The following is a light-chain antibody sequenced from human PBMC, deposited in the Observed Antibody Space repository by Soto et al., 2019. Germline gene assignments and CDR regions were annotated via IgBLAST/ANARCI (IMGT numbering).Light chain of an antibody. CDR1: LFIANH. CDR2: AAS. Sequence: IVVTQSPATLSVSPGERVTFSCKASLFIANHLAWYQHKPGQSPRLLIHAASTGAPGVPARFSGSWSGAEFTLTIDSLQSDDFATYYCQQYSIYWNTFGQGTKLEIK. J-gene: IGKJ2*01. CDR3: QQYSIYWNT. V-gene: IGKV3-15*01.